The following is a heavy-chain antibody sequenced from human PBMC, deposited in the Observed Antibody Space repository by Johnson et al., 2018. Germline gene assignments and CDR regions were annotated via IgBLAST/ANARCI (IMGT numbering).Heavy chain of an antibody. D-gene: IGHD4-17*01. V-gene: IGHV3-33*01. Sequence: QVQLVESGGGVVQPGRSLRLSCAASGFTFSSYGMHWVRQAPGKGLEWVAVIWYDGSNKYYADSVKGRFTISRDNSKNTLYLQMNSLRAEDTAVYYCARERGPGERSAFDIWGQGTMVTVSS. CDR1: GFTFSSYG. CDR3: ARERGPGERSAFDI. CDR2: IWYDGSNK. J-gene: IGHJ3*02.